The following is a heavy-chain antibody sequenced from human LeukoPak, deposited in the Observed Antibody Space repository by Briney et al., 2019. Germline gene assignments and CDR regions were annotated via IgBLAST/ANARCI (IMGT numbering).Heavy chain of an antibody. CDR2: ISSSSSTI. CDR3: ARDDGYSRY. CDR1: GFTFSSYS. Sequence: PGGSLRLSCAASGFTFSSYSMNWVRQAPGKGLEWVSYISSSSSTIYYADSVKGRFTISRDNAKNSLYLQMNSLRAEDTAVYYCARDDGYSRYWGQGTLVTVSS. D-gene: IGHD6-13*01. V-gene: IGHV3-48*01. J-gene: IGHJ4*02.